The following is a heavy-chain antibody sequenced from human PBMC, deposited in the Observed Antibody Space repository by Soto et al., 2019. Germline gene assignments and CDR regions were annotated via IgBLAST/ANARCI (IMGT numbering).Heavy chain of an antibody. V-gene: IGHV4-39*01. Sequence: PSETLSLTCTVSVGSINNSDYLLGWIRQPPGKGLEWIGSIYFGGSTYYNPSLESRVTISADTSKNQFPMKLTSVTAAHSAVYFCASHSTPWDRSGYYESWGQGTMLTVSS. D-gene: IGHD3-3*01. CDR3: ASHSTPWDRSGYYES. CDR1: VGSINNSDYL. J-gene: IGHJ5*02. CDR2: IYFGGST.